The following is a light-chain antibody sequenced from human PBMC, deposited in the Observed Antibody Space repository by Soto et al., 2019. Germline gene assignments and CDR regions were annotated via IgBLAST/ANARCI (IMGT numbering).Light chain of an antibody. CDR1: QSISSYY. V-gene: IGKV3-20*01. CDR3: QQYGGSPRYT. J-gene: IGKJ2*01. CDR2: AAS. Sequence: EIVLTQYPATLSLSPGESATLSCRASQSISSYYLVWYQQKPGQAPRLLIYAASTRATGIPDRFSGSGSGTDFTLTISRLEPEDFAVYYCQQYGGSPRYTFGQGTKLEI.